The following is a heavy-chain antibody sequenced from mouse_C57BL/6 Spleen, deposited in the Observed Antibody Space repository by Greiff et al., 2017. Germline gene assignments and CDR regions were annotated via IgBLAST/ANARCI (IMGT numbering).Heavy chain of an antibody. CDR3: ARGGGSNDGDFDY. J-gene: IGHJ2*01. CDR2: INPDNGGT. CDR1: GYTFTDYY. V-gene: IGHV1-18*01. D-gene: IGHD1-1*01. Sequence: EVQLQESGPELVKPGTSVKISCKASGYTFTDYYMDWVKQSHGQSLEWIGDINPDNGGTNYNQKFKGKATLTVDKSSSTAYMQLSSLTSEDTAIYYCARGGGSNDGDFDYWGQGTTLTVSS.